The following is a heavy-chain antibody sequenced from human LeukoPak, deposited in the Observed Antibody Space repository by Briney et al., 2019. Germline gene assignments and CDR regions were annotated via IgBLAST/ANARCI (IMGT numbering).Heavy chain of an antibody. Sequence: PSETLSLTCTVSGGSINNCYWSWIRQPAGKGLEWIGRIYTRGSTNYNPSLKSRVTMSVDTSKNQFSPKLSSVTAADTAVYYCARGRYCSADICSGGDAFDIWGQGTMVSVSS. J-gene: IGHJ3*02. CDR3: ARGRYCSADICSGGDAFDI. CDR2: IYTRGST. D-gene: IGHD2-15*01. CDR1: GGSINNCY. V-gene: IGHV4-4*07.